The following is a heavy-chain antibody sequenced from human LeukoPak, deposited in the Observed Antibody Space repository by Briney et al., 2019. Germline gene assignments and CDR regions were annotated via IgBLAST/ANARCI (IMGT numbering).Heavy chain of an antibody. CDR3: ASSFLIDGYNSPDAFDI. V-gene: IGHV4-59*01. Sequence: PSETLSLTCIVSGGSISSYYWSWIRQPPGKGLEWIGYIYYSGSTNYNPSLKSRVTISVDTSKNQFSLKLSSVTAADTAVYYCASSFLIDGYNSPDAFDIWGQGTMVTVSS. CDR2: IYYSGST. D-gene: IGHD5-24*01. CDR1: GGSISSYY. J-gene: IGHJ3*02.